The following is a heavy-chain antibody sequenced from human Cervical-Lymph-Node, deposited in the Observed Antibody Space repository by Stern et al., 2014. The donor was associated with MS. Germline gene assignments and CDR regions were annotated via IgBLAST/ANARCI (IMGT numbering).Heavy chain of an antibody. D-gene: IGHD1-1*01. CDR3: ATTTSWFDP. CDR1: GISFSDYY. CDR2: ISSSGRTL. Sequence: QLVQSGGGLVKPGGSLRLSCAASGISFSDYYMSWIRQAPGKGLEWLSYISSSGRTLYYADSVKGRFTISRDNAKNSLYLQMNSLRAEDTAVYYCATTTSWFDPWGQGTLVTVSS. V-gene: IGHV3-11*01. J-gene: IGHJ5*02.